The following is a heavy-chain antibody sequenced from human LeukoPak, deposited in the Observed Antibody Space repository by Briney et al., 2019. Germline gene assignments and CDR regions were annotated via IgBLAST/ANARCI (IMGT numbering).Heavy chain of an antibody. CDR1: GYTFTSYG. CDR2: IGPNSGNT. V-gene: IGHV1-18*01. Sequence: ASVKVSCKASGYTFTSYGISWVRQAPGQGLEWMGWIGPNSGNTKSAQKFQGRVTMTTDTSTSTAYMELRSLRSDDTAVYYCARQGVTAAENNYFYYYMDFWGKGTTVTVSS. CDR3: ARQGVTAAENNYFYYYMDF. J-gene: IGHJ6*03. D-gene: IGHD6-13*01.